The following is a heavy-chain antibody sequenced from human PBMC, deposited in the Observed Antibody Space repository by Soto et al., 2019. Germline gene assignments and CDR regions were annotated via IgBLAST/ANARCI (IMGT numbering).Heavy chain of an antibody. CDR3: ARGSYGNFDY. CDR1: GGSISSGGYS. CDR2: IYHSGST. Sequence: SETLSLTCAVSGGSISSGGYSWSWIRQPPGKGLEWIGYIYHSGSTYYNPSLKSRVTISVDRSKNQFSLKLSSVTAADTAVYYCARGSYGNFDYWGQGTLVTVSS. J-gene: IGHJ4*02. V-gene: IGHV4-30-2*01. D-gene: IGHD5-18*01.